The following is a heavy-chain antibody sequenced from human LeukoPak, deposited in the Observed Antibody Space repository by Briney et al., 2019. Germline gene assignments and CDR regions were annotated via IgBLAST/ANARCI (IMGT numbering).Heavy chain of an antibody. V-gene: IGHV3-30*02. Sequence: PGGSLRLSCAASGFTFSSYGMHWVRQAPGKGLEWVAFIRYDGSNKYYADSVKGRFTISRDNSKNTLYLQMNSLRAEDTAEYYCAKDDVGATDPFDYWGQGTLVTVSS. CDR2: IRYDGSNK. CDR1: GFTFSSYG. CDR3: AKDDVGATDPFDY. D-gene: IGHD1-26*01. J-gene: IGHJ4*02.